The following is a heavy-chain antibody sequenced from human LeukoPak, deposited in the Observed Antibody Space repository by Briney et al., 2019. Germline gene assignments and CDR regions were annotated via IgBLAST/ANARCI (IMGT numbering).Heavy chain of an antibody. Sequence: VASVKLSRKSSGYTFTICYYNWVRQPTRPGLGWVGWMNPYSGSAGYAQKFQGRVTITRTIATSTAYMELSSLSAKDTAVYYCARAVRRLPRVSYYYYYMDVWGKGTTVTVSS. CDR1: GYTFTICY. CDR2: MNPYSGSA. V-gene: IGHV1-8*01. D-gene: IGHD6-25*01. J-gene: IGHJ6*03. CDR3: ARAVRRLPRVSYYYYYMDV.